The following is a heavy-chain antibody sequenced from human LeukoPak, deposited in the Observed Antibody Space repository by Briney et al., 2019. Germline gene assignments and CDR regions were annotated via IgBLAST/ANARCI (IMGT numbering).Heavy chain of an antibody. Sequence: GASVKVYCKASGYTFTSYAMHWVRQAPGQRLEWMGWINAGNGNTKYSQKFQGRVTITRDTSASTAYMELSSLRSEDTAVYYCARGDIVVVPAASPYDYWGQGTLVTVSS. CDR1: GYTFTSYA. D-gene: IGHD2-2*01. J-gene: IGHJ4*02. CDR2: INAGNGNT. CDR3: ARGDIVVVPAASPYDY. V-gene: IGHV1-3*01.